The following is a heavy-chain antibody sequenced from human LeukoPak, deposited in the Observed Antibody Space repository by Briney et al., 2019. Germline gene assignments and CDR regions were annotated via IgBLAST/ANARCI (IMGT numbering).Heavy chain of an antibody. CDR2: ISGSGYST. CDR3: AREGQKWSSHNYYYMDV. Sequence: GGSLRLSCAASGFTFSNYAMSWVRQAPGKGLEWVSTISGSGYSTYYADSVKDRFTISRDNSKNTLYLQMNSLRAEDTAVYYCAREGQKWSSHNYYYMDVWGKGTTVTVSS. V-gene: IGHV3-23*01. CDR1: GFTFSNYA. D-gene: IGHD2-15*01. J-gene: IGHJ6*03.